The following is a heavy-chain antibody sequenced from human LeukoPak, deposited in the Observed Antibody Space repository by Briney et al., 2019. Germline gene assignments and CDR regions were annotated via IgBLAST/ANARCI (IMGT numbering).Heavy chain of an antibody. D-gene: IGHD2-15*01. CDR1: GFTFSSYA. J-gene: IGHJ4*02. CDR3: AKQLGYCSDGSCYFPY. CDR2: ISDSGVTA. Sequence: QSGGSLRLSCAASGFTFSSYAMSWVRQAPGQGLDWVSAISDSGVTAYYADSVQGRFTISRDNSKSTLCLQMNSLRAEDTAVYYCAKQLGYCSDGSCYFPYWGQGTLVTVSS. V-gene: IGHV3-23*01.